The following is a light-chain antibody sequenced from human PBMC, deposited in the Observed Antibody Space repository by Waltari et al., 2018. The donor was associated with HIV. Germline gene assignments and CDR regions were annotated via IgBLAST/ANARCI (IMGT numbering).Light chain of an antibody. Sequence: QSVLTPPPSTSATPEQRVTLLCSGASSNHGSPFVSWYQHLPGPTPKHLIYASDRRPSGVPDRFSGSESGTSASLAISGLRSEDEADYYCAAWDNYLNAWVFGGGTRVTVL. V-gene: IGLV1-47*01. CDR3: AAWDNYLNAWV. J-gene: IGLJ3*02. CDR2: ASD. CDR1: SSNHGSPF.